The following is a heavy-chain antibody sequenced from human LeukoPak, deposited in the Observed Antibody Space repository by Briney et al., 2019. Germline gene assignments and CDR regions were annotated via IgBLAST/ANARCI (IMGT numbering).Heavy chain of an antibody. CDR2: IYDSGCT. Sequence: PSETLSLTCTVSGGSISSYYWSWIRQPPGKGLEWIGYIYDSGCTNYNPSLKSRVTISVDTSKNQFSLKLSSVTAADTAVYYCARDPSLYSSSWYGNFDYWGQGTLVTVSS. CDR1: GGSISSYY. D-gene: IGHD6-13*01. J-gene: IGHJ4*02. V-gene: IGHV4-59*01. CDR3: ARDPSLYSSSWYGNFDY.